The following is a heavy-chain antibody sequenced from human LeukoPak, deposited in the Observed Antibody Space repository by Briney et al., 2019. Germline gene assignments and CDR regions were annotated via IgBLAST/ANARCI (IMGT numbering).Heavy chain of an antibody. CDR2: VNLQGST. V-gene: IGHV4-4*02. J-gene: IGHJ4*02. Sequence: SETLSLTCGVSGGSITSTNCWTWVRQPPGKGLEWIGEVNLQGSTNYNPSLMGRVAISVDMSENHISLQLTSVTAADTAVYYCAREGGPYRPLDYSGQGTLVTVSS. CDR1: GGSITSTNC. CDR3: AREGGPYRPLDY.